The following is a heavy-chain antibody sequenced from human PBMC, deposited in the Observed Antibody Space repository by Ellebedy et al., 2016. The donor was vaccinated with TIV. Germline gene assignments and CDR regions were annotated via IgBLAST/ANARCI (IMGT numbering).Heavy chain of an antibody. CDR3: ASRVSMVRGVPDY. Sequence: AASVKVSCKVSGYTLSELAIHWVRQVPGKGLEWMGGHDPEDGETESAEKFKDRVTMTEDTSTDVAYMELSSLRSEDTAIYYCASRVSMVRGVPDYWGQGTLVTVSS. CDR1: GYTLSELA. CDR2: HDPEDGET. J-gene: IGHJ4*02. D-gene: IGHD3-10*01. V-gene: IGHV1-24*01.